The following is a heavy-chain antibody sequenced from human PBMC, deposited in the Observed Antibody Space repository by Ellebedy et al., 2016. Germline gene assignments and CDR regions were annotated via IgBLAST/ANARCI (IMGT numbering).Heavy chain of an antibody. D-gene: IGHD3-16*01. J-gene: IGHJ3*02. V-gene: IGHV1-3*01. CDR3: ASGPGVGGYAFDI. CDR2: INAGNGNT. CDR1: GYTFTSYA. Sequence: ASVKVSCKASGYTFTSYAMHWVRQAPGQRLEWMGWINAGNGNTGYSQKFQGRVTITRDTSASTAYMELSSLRSEDTAVYYCASGPGVGGYAFDIWGQGTMVTVSS.